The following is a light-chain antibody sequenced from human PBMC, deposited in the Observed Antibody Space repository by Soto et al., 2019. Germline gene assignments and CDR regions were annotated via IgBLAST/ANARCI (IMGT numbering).Light chain of an antibody. J-gene: IGKJ4*01. V-gene: IGKV3-11*01. CDR1: QSVNNY. CDR2: DSS. CDR3: HQRRVWPVT. Sequence: VLTQSPSILSLSPGETATLFCRASQSVNNYLACYQQRPGQAPRLVIYDSSRRATGIPARFSASGSGTDFPLNISSPEPEDFAVSYCHQRRVWPVTFGGVTKVYI.